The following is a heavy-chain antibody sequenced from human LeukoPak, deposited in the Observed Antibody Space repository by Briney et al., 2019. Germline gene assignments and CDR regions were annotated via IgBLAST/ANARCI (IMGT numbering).Heavy chain of an antibody. J-gene: IGHJ4*02. V-gene: IGHV1-8*01. D-gene: IGHD1-26*01. CDR1: GYTFTSSD. CDR2: MNPNIGNT. CDR3: ARSRFATNSHFDF. Sequence: GASVKVSCKASGYTFTSSDINWGRQAPRQRLVWMGLMNPNIGNTGYAQNFQGTVTMTRDTSINTAYMELSSLRSEDTAVYYCARSRFATNSHFDFWGQGTLVTVSS.